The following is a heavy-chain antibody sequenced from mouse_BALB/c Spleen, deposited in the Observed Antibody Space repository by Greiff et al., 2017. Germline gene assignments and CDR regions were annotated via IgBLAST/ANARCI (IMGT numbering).Heavy chain of an antibody. J-gene: IGHJ3*01. Sequence: VMLVESGPELVKPGASVKMSCKASGYTFTDYVISWVKQRTGQGLEWIGEIYPGSGSTYYNEKFKGKATLTADKSSNTAYMQLSSLTSEDSAVYFCARFGYDLAWFAYWGQGTLVTVSA. CDR3: ARFGYDLAWFAY. D-gene: IGHD2-2*01. V-gene: IGHV1-77*01. CDR1: GYTFTDYV. CDR2: IYPGSGST.